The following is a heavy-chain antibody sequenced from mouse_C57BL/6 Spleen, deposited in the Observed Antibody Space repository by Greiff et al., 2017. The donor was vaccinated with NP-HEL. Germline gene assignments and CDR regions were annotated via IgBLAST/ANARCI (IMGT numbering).Heavy chain of an antibody. V-gene: IGHV1-55*01. CDR1: GYTFTSYW. Sequence: VKLQQPGAELVKPGASVKMSCKASGYTFTSYWITWVKQRPGQGLEWIGDIYPGSGSTNYNEKFKSKANLTVDTSSSTAYMQLSSLTSEDSAVYYCAKVLTGWFAYWGQGTLVTVSA. J-gene: IGHJ3*01. CDR3: AKVLTGWFAY. CDR2: IYPGSGST. D-gene: IGHD4-1*01.